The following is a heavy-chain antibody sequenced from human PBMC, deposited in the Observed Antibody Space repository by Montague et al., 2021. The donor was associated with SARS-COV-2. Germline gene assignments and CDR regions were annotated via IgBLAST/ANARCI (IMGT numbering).Heavy chain of an antibody. J-gene: IGHJ6*02. Sequence: SLSLSCAASVFTFGHYWMTWVRQAPGKGLEWVANIKQDGTEQYYVDSVKGRFAISRDNAKNSLYLQMNSLSADDTAVYYCARNDYGGVDYKYYGMGVWGQGATVTVSS. V-gene: IGHV3-7*01. CDR2: IKQDGTEQ. D-gene: IGHD4-17*01. CDR3: ARNDYGGVDYKYYGMGV. CDR1: VFTFGHYW.